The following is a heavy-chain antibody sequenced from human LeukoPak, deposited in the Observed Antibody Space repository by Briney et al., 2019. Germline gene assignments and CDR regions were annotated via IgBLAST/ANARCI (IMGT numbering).Heavy chain of an antibody. CDR3: ARAETVVWFDP. V-gene: IGHV4-61*02. D-gene: IGHD4-11*01. J-gene: IGHJ5*02. CDR1: GGSISSGSYY. CDR2: IYTSGIT. Sequence: SETLSLTCTVSGGSISSGSYYWSWIRQPAGKGLEWIGRIYTSGITKYNPSLNSRVTISVDRSKNQFSLTLSSVTAADTAVYYCARAETVVWFDPWGQGTLVTDSS.